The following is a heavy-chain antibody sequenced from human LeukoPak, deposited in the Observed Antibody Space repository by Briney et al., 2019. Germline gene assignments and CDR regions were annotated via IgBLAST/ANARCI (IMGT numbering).Heavy chain of an antibody. CDR3: ARAPSSSWYYFDY. D-gene: IGHD6-13*01. V-gene: IGHV4-4*02. Sequence: SETLSLTCAVSGGSISSSNWWSWVRQPPGKGLEWIGEIYHSGSTNYNPSLKSRVTISVDKSKNQFSLKLSSVTAADTAVYYCARAPSSSWYYFDYWVQGTLVTVSS. CDR1: GGSISSSNW. J-gene: IGHJ4*02. CDR2: IYHSGST.